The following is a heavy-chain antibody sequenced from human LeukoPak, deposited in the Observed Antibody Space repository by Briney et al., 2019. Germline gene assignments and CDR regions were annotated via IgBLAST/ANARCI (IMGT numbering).Heavy chain of an antibody. CDR1: GYTFTGYY. Sequence: ASVKVSCKASGYTFTGYYMHWVRQAPGQGLEWMGWINPNSGGTNYAQKFQGRVTMTRDTSISTAYMELSRLRSDDTAVYYCARSSPTVYGSGSPSYWGQGTLVTVSS. D-gene: IGHD3-10*01. V-gene: IGHV1-2*02. CDR3: ARSSPTVYGSGSPSY. CDR2: INPNSGGT. J-gene: IGHJ4*02.